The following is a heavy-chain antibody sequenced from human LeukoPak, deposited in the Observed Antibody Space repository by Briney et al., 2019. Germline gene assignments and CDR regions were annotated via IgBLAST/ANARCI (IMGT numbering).Heavy chain of an antibody. CDR3: ARLLDYGGNSVAFDI. V-gene: IGHV4-39*01. Sequence: SETLSLTCTVSGGSISSSSYYWGWIRQPPGKGLEWIGSIYYSGSTYYNPSLKSRVTISVDTSKDQFSLKLSSVTAADTAVYYCARLLDYGGNSVAFDIWGQGTMVTVSS. D-gene: IGHD4-23*01. J-gene: IGHJ3*02. CDR1: GGSISSSSYY. CDR2: IYYSGST.